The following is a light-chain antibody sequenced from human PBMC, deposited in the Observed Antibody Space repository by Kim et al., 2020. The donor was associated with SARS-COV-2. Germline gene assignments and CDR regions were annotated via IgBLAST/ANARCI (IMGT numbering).Light chain of an antibody. J-gene: IGKJ1*01. CDR1: QNINTF. CDR3: QQSYSTPPT. Sequence: ASVGDRVAITCRASQNINTFLNWYQQKPGKAPNLLIYSTSNLQSGVPSRFSGSGSGTDFTLTISSLQPEDFATYFCQQSYSTPPTFGQGTKVEIK. CDR2: STS. V-gene: IGKV1-39*01.